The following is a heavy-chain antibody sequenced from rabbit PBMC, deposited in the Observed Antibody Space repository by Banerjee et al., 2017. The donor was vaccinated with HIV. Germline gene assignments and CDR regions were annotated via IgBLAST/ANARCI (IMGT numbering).Heavy chain of an antibody. CDR3: ARDLAGVIGWNFNL. J-gene: IGHJ4*01. CDR1: GFTLSNVW. D-gene: IGHD4-1*01. CDR2: INTSSGNT. Sequence: QEQLEESGGDLVKPGASLTLTCTASGFTLSNVWICWVRQAPGKGLEWIACINTSSGNTVYASWAKGRFTISKTSSTTVTLQMTSLTAADTATYFCARDLAGVIGWNFNLWGPGTLVTVS. V-gene: IGHV1S45*01.